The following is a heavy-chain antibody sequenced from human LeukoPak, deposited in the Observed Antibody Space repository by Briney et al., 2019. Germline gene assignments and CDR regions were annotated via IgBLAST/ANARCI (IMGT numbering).Heavy chain of an antibody. Sequence: SETLSLTCTVSGGSISSSSYCWGWVRQPPGKGLEWIGSIFYRGSTYYTPSLKSRITISVDTSKNQFSLKLSSVTAADTAVYFCARGLYNPDYWGQGTLVTVSS. CDR3: ARGLYNPDY. J-gene: IGHJ4*02. V-gene: IGHV4-39*01. D-gene: IGHD1-1*01. CDR1: GGSISSSSYC. CDR2: IFYRGST.